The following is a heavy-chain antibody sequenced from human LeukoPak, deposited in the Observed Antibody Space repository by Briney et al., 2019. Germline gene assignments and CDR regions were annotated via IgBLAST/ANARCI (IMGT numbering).Heavy chain of an antibody. CDR3: AKSGMTDYYDSSGYPNWFDP. V-gene: IGHV3-30*18. CDR2: ISYDGSNK. J-gene: IGHJ5*02. D-gene: IGHD3-22*01. Sequence: GGSLRLSCAASGFTFSSYGMHWVRQAPGKGLEWVAVISYDGSNKYYADSVKGRFTISRDNSKNTLYLQMNSLRAEDTAVYYCAKSGMTDYYDSSGYPNWFDPWGQGTLVTVSS. CDR1: GFTFSSYG.